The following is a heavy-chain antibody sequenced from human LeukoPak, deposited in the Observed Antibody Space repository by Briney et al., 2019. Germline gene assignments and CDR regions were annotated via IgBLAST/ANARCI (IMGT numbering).Heavy chain of an antibody. Sequence: GGSLRLSCAPSGFTFSSSNMHWVRQSPGKGLEWLALISYDGTKAYYADSVKGRLTISRDNSKNTLFLQMNSLSAEDTAMYYCEREWFGESNWGQGTLVIVSS. J-gene: IGHJ4*02. CDR1: GFTFSSSN. CDR2: ISYDGTKA. CDR3: EREWFGESN. D-gene: IGHD3-10*01. V-gene: IGHV3-30*04.